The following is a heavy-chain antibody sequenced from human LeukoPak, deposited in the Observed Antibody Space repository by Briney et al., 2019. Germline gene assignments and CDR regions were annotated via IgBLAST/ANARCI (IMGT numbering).Heavy chain of an antibody. J-gene: IGHJ6*03. Sequence: GGSLRLSCAASGFTFSSYWMHWVRQAPGKGLVWVSRINSDGSSTSYADSVKGRFTISRDNAKNTLYLQMNSLRAEDTAVYYCPRDTGIAAAGYYYYYYMDVWGKGTTVTVSS. V-gene: IGHV3-74*01. CDR2: INSDGSST. D-gene: IGHD6-13*01. CDR3: PRDTGIAAAGYYYYYYMDV. CDR1: GFTFSSYW.